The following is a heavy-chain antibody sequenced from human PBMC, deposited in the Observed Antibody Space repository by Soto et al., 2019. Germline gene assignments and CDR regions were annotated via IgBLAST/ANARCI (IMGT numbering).Heavy chain of an antibody. Sequence: QVQLVQSGAEVKKSGASVKVSCKASGYTFSDYFIQWLRQAPGQGLEWVAWINPKTAATNYAKKFQDRVTLTSDTSFSTAYLELTRLRPDDTAVYYCARIKWGLDYYSGMDVWGQGTEVTVYS. J-gene: IGHJ6*02. CDR3: ARIKWGLDYYSGMDV. CDR2: INPKTAAT. D-gene: IGHD1-26*01. CDR1: GYTFSDYF. V-gene: IGHV1-2*02.